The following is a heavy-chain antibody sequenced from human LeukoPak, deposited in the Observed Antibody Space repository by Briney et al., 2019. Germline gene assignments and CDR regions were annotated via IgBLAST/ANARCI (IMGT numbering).Heavy chain of an antibody. CDR1: GVSVSSGSYY. D-gene: IGHD6-19*01. CDR2: IYYSGST. Sequence: SETLSLTCTVSGVSVSSGSYYWSWIRQPPGKGLEWIGYIYYSGSTNYNPSLKSRVTISVDTSKNQFSLKLSSVTAADTAVYYCASGIAVAGRYWGQGTLVTVSS. V-gene: IGHV4-61*01. CDR3: ASGIAVAGRY. J-gene: IGHJ4*02.